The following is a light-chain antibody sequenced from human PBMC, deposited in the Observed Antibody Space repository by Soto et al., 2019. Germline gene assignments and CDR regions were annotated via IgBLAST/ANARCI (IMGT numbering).Light chain of an antibody. Sequence: EIVMTQSPATLSVSPGERATLSCRASQSVSSNLAWYPQKPGQAPRLLIYGASTRATGIPARFSGSGSGTEFPLTISSLQSEDFAVYYCQQYNNWPPRAWTFGQGTKVEIK. V-gene: IGKV3-15*01. CDR2: GAS. J-gene: IGKJ1*01. CDR3: QQYNNWPPRAWT. CDR1: QSVSSN.